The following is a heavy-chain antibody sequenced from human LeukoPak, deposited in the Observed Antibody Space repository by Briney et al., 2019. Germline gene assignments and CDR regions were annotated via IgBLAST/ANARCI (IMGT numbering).Heavy chain of an antibody. V-gene: IGHV1-69*05. D-gene: IGHD2-15*01. CDR2: IIPIFGTA. CDR1: GGTFNNYA. Sequence: GASLKVSCTASGGTFNNYAISWVRQAPGEGREWMGGIIPIFGTATYAQKFQGRVTITTYESTSTAYMELTSLTSDDTAVYYCARVRGATQDKWFVTWGHGTLVTVSS. J-gene: IGHJ5*01. CDR3: ARVRGATQDKWFVT.